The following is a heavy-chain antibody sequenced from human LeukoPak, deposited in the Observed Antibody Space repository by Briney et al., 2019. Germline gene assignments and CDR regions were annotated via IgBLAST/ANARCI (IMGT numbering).Heavy chain of an antibody. CDR3: AKDDYYDTSGYRD. CDR1: GFTFRTYG. CDR2: IRFDGTSE. V-gene: IGHV3-30*02. Sequence: PGGSLRLSCAASGFTFRTYGMHWVRQAPGKGLEWVAFIRFDGTSEFYADSVKARFTISRDNAKNSLYLQMNSLRAEDTAVYYCAKDDYYDTSGYRDWGQGTLVTVSS. D-gene: IGHD3-22*01. J-gene: IGHJ4*02.